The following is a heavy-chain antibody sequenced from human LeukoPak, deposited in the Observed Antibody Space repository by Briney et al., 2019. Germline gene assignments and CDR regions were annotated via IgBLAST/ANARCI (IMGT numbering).Heavy chain of an antibody. V-gene: IGHV3-23*01. J-gene: IGHJ6*03. D-gene: IGHD2-15*01. CDR3: ATIGGCSGGSCYTGDDYYFYMDV. CDR2: ISGSGGST. CDR1: GFTFSSYA. Sequence: PGGSLRLSCAASGFTFSSYAMSWGRQAPGKGLEWVSAISGSGGSTYYADSVKGRFTISRDNSKNTLYRQMSSMRAEDTAVYYCATIGGCSGGSCYTGDDYYFYMDVWGKGTTVTVSS.